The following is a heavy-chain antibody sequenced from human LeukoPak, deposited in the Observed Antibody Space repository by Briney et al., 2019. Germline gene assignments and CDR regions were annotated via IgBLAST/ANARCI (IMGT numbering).Heavy chain of an antibody. CDR1: GLTFSSNG. CDR2: IKPDGSEK. Sequence: GGSLRLSCAASGLTFSSNGMHWVRQAPGKGLEWVTNIKPDGSEKYYVDSVKGRFTISRDNAKKSLYLQMNSLRAEDTALYYCARDTVGATDYWGQGTPVTVSS. V-gene: IGHV3-7*01. D-gene: IGHD1-26*01. CDR3: ARDTVGATDY. J-gene: IGHJ4*02.